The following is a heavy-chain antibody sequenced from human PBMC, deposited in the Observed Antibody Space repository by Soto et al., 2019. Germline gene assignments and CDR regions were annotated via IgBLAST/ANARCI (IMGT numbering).Heavy chain of an antibody. J-gene: IGHJ5*02. CDR1: GGTFSSYA. CDR3: ARSWSNFTGTGNWFDP. V-gene: IGHV1-69*06. CDR2: IIPIFGTA. D-gene: IGHD3-10*01. Sequence: QVQLVQSGAEVKKPGSSVKVSCKASGGTFSSYAISWVRQAPGQGLEWMGGIIPIFGTANYAQKFQGRVTITADKSTSTAYMELSSLRSEDTAVYYCARSWSNFTGTGNWFDPWGQGTLVTVSS.